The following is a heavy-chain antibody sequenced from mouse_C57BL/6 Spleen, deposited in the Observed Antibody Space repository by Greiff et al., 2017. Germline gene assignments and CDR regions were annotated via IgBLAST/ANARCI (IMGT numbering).Heavy chain of an antibody. J-gene: IGHJ4*01. CDR2: IHPNSGST. Sequence: VQLQQPGAELVKPGASVKLSCKASGYTFTSYWMHWVKQRPGQGLEWIGMIHPNSGSTNYNEKFKSKATLTVDKSSSTAYMQLSSLTSEDSAVYYCARDYGSSYEYYAMDYWGQGTSVTVSS. CDR1: GYTFTSYW. CDR3: ARDYGSSYEYYAMDY. D-gene: IGHD1-1*01. V-gene: IGHV1-64*01.